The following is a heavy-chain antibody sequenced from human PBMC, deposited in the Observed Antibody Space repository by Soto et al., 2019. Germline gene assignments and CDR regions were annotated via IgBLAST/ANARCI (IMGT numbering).Heavy chain of an antibody. D-gene: IGHD3-10*01. CDR2: ISDSGGAT. V-gene: IGHV3-23*01. Sequence: VGSQRLSCAASIFMFEKYAMNWVRQAPGKGLEWVSSISDSGGATHYADSVRGRFTISRDNARNTLYLEMNSLRAEDTALYYCTRDIGGKGAYWGPGTLVTVSS. CDR3: TRDIGGKGAY. J-gene: IGHJ4*02. CDR1: IFMFEKYA.